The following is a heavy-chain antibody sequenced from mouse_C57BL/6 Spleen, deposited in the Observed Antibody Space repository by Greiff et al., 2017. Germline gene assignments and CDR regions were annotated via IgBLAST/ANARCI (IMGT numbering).Heavy chain of an antibody. CDR2: IDPEDGET. CDR1: GFNIKDYY. Sequence: VQLQQSGAELVKPGASVKLSCTASGFNIKDYYMHWVKQRTEQGLEWIGRIDPEDGETKYAPKFQGKATISADTSSNTAYLQISSLTSENTAVYYCARRGYFDVWGTGTTVTVSA. J-gene: IGHJ1*03. V-gene: IGHV14-2*01. CDR3: ARRGYFDV.